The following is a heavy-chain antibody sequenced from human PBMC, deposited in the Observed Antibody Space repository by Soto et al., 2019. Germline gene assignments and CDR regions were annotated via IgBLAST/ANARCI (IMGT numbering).Heavy chain of an antibody. CDR3: ARIGIAAAGIGSYYYYYYMDV. D-gene: IGHD6-13*01. Sequence: GSGPTLVNPTQTLTLTCTFSGFSLSTSGMCVSWIRQPPRKALEWLARIDWDDDKYYSTSLKTRLTISKDTSKNQVVLTMTNMDPVDTATYYCARIGIAAAGIGSYYYYYYMDVWGKGTTVTVSS. J-gene: IGHJ6*03. CDR1: GFSLSTSGMC. CDR2: IDWDDDK. V-gene: IGHV2-70*11.